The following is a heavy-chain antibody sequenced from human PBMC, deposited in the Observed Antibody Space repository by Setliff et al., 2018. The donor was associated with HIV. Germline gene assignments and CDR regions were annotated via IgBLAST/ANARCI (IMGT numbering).Heavy chain of an antibody. D-gene: IGHD3-22*01. V-gene: IGHV1-46*01. Sequence: GASVKVSCKASGYTFTSYGISWVRQAPGQGLEWMGIINPSGGGTNFAQKFQGRVTMTRDTSTSTVYMELNSLRSEDTAVYYCARVHDGTTTGAFDIWGQGTLVTVSS. CDR2: INPSGGGT. CDR3: ARVHDGTTTGAFDI. J-gene: IGHJ3*02. CDR1: GYTFTSYG.